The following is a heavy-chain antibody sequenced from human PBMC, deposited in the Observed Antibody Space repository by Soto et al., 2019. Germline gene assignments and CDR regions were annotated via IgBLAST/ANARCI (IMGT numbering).Heavy chain of an antibody. CDR1: GFTFSSYW. D-gene: IGHD3-3*01. CDR2: INSDGSST. CDR3: ASWMPHYDFWSGYVHGMDV. J-gene: IGHJ6*02. V-gene: IGHV3-74*01. Sequence: GGSLRLSCAASGFTFSSYWMHWVRQAPGKGLVWVSRINSDGSSTSYADSVKGRFTISRDNAKNTLYLQMNSLRAEDTAVYYCASWMPHYDFWSGYVHGMDVWGQGTTVTVSS.